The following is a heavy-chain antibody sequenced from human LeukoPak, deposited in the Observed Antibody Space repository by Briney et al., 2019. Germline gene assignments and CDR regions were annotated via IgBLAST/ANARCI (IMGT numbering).Heavy chain of an antibody. CDR1: GGSFSSYY. CDR2: IYTSGST. J-gene: IGHJ4*02. Sequence: SETLSLTCAVYGGSFSSYYWSWIRQPAGKGLEWIGRIYTSGSTNYNPSLKSRVTMSVDTSKNQFSLKLSSVTAADTAVYYCASIMVRGALPSYWGQGTLVTVSS. CDR3: ASIMVRGALPSY. V-gene: IGHV4-59*10. D-gene: IGHD3-10*01.